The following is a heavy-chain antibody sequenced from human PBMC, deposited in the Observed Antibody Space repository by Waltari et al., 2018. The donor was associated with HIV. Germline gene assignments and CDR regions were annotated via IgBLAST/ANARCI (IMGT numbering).Heavy chain of an antibody. CDR3: VRDLSPMGKSGWYDS. CDR1: GFSFTRYG. V-gene: IGHV1-18*04. CDR2: NHTDTSNT. J-gene: IGHJ1*01. D-gene: IGHD6-19*01. Sequence: QVRLVQSGAEVKKPGASVKVSCKASGFSFTRYGFSWVRQAPGQGLEWMGWNHTDTSNTDSAENFQGRVTRTRDTFTNTSYMELRTLKSDDSAIYFCVRDLSPMGKSGWYDSWGQGTVVTVSS.